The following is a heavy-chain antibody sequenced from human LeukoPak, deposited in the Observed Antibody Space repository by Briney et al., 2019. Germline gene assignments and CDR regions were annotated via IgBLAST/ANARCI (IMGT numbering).Heavy chain of an antibody. CDR1: GITLSNYG. J-gene: IGHJ4*02. CDR2: ISDSGGST. V-gene: IGHV3-23*01. Sequence: GGSLRLSCAVSGITLSNYGMSWVRQAPGKGLEWVAGISDSGGSTNYGDSVKGRFTISRDNPKNTLYLQMSSLRAEDTAVYYCATAPAAADSCWGQGTLVAVSS. D-gene: IGHD6-13*01. CDR3: ATAPAAADSC.